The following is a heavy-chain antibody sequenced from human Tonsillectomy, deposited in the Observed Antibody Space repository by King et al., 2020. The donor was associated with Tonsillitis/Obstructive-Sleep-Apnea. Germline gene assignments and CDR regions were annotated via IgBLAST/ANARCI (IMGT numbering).Heavy chain of an antibody. D-gene: IGHD5-18*01. CDR1: GFTFSIYA. CDR3: AKPRDERGYSYGGAFDI. CDR2: ISASGGST. J-gene: IGHJ3*02. V-gene: IGHV3-23*04. Sequence: VQLVESGGGLVQPGGSLRLSCAASGFTFSIYAMSWVRQAPGKGLEWVSAISASGGSTYYADSVKGRFTISRDNSKNTLYLQMNSLRAEDTAIYYCAKPRDERGYSYGGAFDIWGQGTMVTVSS.